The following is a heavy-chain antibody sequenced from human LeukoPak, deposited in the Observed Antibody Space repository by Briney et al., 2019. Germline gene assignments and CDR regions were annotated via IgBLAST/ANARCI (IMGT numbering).Heavy chain of an antibody. CDR2: ISAYNGNT. CDR3: ARRQGTTLNFDY. V-gene: IGHV1-18*01. Sequence: ASVKVSCKASGYGFTNYGISWVRQAPGEGLEWMGWISAYNGNTNYAQKVQGRVTMTTDTPTSTAYLELRSLRSDDTAVYYCARRQGTTLNFDYWGQGTLVTVSS. CDR1: GYGFTNYG. D-gene: IGHD1-1*01. J-gene: IGHJ4*02.